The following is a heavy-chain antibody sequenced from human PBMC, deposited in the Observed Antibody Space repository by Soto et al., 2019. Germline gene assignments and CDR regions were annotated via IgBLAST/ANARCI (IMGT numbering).Heavy chain of an antibody. D-gene: IGHD3-16*02. Sequence: EVQLVESGGGLVKPGGSLRLSCAASGFTFSNAWMSWVRQAPGKGLEWVGGIKRKTDGGTKDYAAPGKGRFTISREDSKNTLYLQMNSLKTEDTAVYYCTTDYIWGSYRGDFDYWGQGTLVTVSS. V-gene: IGHV3-15*01. CDR3: TTDYIWGSYRGDFDY. CDR2: IKRKTDGGTK. CDR1: GFTFSNAW. J-gene: IGHJ4*02.